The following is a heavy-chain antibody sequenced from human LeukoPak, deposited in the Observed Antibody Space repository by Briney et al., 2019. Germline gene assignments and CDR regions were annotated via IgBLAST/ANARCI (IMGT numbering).Heavy chain of an antibody. V-gene: IGHV4-34*01. J-gene: IGHJ4*02. CDR3: ARGRRWPPLTTVVTRVCYFDY. CDR1: GGSFSGYY. Sequence: PSETLSLTCAAYGGSFSGYYWSWNRQPPGKGLEWIGEINHSGSTNYNPSLKSRVTISVDTSKNQFSLKLSSVTAADTAVYYCARGRRWPPLTTVVTRVCYFDYWGQGTLVTVSS. D-gene: IGHD4-23*01. CDR2: INHSGST.